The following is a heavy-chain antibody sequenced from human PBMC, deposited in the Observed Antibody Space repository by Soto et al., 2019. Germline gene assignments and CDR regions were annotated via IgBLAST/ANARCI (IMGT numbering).Heavy chain of an antibody. J-gene: IGHJ6*02. Sequence: GESLKISCKGSGYSFTSYWIGWVRQMPGKGLEWMGIIYPGDSDTRYRPSFQGQVTISADKSISTAYLQWSSLKASDTAMYYCARPGRLGSGRYYYYGMDVWGQGTTVTVSS. D-gene: IGHD3-10*01. CDR3: ARPGRLGSGRYYYYGMDV. V-gene: IGHV5-51*01. CDR2: IYPGDSDT. CDR1: GYSFTSYW.